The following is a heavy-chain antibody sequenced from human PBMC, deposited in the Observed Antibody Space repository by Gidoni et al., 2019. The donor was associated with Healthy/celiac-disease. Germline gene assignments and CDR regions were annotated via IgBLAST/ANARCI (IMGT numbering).Heavy chain of an antibody. Sequence: EVQLVESGGGLVQPGGSLKLSCEASGFTFSGSAMHWVGQASGKGLEWVGRIRSKVNSYAKEYAASVKGRITISRDDSKNTAYLQMNSLKTEDTAVYYCTRQGDYYDGSGYPIDYWGQGTLVTVSS. CDR1: GFTFSGSA. D-gene: IGHD3-22*01. J-gene: IGHJ4*02. V-gene: IGHV3-73*02. CDR3: TRQGDYYDGSGYPIDY. CDR2: IRSKVNSYAK.